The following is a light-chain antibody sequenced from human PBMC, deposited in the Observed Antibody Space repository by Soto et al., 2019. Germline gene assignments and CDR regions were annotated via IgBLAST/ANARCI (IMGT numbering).Light chain of an antibody. CDR2: EGS. Sequence: SVLTHPASVSGSPGQSITISCTETSSDVGSYNLVSWYQQHPGKAPKLMIYEGSKRPSGVSNRFSGSKSGNTASLTISGLQAEDEADYYCCSYAGSSTYVFGTGTKV. V-gene: IGLV2-23*01. J-gene: IGLJ1*01. CDR1: SSDVGSYNL. CDR3: CSYAGSSTYV.